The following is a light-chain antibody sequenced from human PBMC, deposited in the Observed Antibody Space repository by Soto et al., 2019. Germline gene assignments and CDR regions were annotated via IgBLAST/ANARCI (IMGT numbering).Light chain of an antibody. J-gene: IGKJ1*01. CDR2: KAS. CDR1: QSITGW. V-gene: IGKV1-5*03. Sequence: DIQMTQSPSTLSASVGDRVTITCRASQSITGWLAWSQQKPGKAPKLLISKASSLQSGVPSRFSGSGSGTDFTLTISSLQPDDFATYYCQHYNPYSPWTFGQGTKVDNK. CDR3: QHYNPYSPWT.